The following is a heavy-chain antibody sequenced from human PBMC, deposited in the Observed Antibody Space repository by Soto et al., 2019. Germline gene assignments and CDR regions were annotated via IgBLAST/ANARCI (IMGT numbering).Heavy chain of an antibody. J-gene: IGHJ6*01. CDR2: IYPGDSDT. D-gene: IGHD6-19*01. Sequence: GSLKISCKGSGYSFTSYWIGWVRQMPGKGLEWMGIIYPGDSDTRYRPSFQGQVTISADKSISTAYLQWSSLKASDTAMYYCARGSGAAVAGSLYYYYSGMDVWGQGTTVTVAS. CDR3: ARGSGAAVAGSLYYYYSGMDV. CDR1: GYSFTSYW. V-gene: IGHV5-51*01.